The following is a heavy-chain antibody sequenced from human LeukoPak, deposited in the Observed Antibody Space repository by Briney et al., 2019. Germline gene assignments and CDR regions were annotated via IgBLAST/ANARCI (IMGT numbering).Heavy chain of an antibody. Sequence: PGGSLRLSCAASRFTFSSYSMNWVRQAPGKGLEWVSSISSSSSYIYYADSVKGRFTISRDNAKNSLYLQMNSLRAEDTAVYYCAKDDDWGRYKHWGQGTLVTVSS. D-gene: IGHD3-9*01. J-gene: IGHJ1*01. CDR1: RFTFSSYS. CDR3: AKDDDWGRYKH. V-gene: IGHV3-21*01. CDR2: ISSSSSYI.